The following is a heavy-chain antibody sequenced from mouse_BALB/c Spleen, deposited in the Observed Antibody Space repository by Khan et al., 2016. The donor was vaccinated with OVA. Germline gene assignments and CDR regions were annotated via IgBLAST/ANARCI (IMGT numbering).Heavy chain of an antibody. J-gene: IGHJ3*02. D-gene: IGHD4-1*01. Sequence: EVQLQESGGDLVKPGGSLKLSCAASGLTFSSYSMSWVRQTPDKRLEWVASISSDGDYTYYSDSVKGRFTISRDNAKNTLYLQMSSLKSEDTAMYYCPNHLTGSFCYWGQGTLVTVSA. CDR2: ISSDGDYT. V-gene: IGHV5-6*01. CDR3: PNHLTGSFCY. CDR1: GLTFSSYS.